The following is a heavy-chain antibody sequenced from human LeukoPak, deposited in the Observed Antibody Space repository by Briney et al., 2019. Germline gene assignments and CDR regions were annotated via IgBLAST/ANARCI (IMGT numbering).Heavy chain of an antibody. CDR3: ARGGWFEEFPYYMDV. D-gene: IGHD3-10*01. V-gene: IGHV1-8*03. Sequence: ASVKVSCKASGYTFTNYDINWVRQATGQGLEWMGWMNPNSGNTGYGQKFQGRVTITRNTSISTAYMELSSLRSEGTAVYYCARGGWFEEFPYYMDVWGKGTTVTVSS. J-gene: IGHJ6*03. CDR1: GYTFTNYD. CDR2: MNPNSGNT.